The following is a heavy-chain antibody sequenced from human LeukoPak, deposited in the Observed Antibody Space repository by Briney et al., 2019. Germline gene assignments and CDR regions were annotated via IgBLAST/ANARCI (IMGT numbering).Heavy chain of an antibody. CDR2: VTQTGST. CDR3: ARRVNRRSTSCPMCLDY. V-gene: IGHV4-34*01. J-gene: IGHJ4*02. CDR1: GGSFSGYF. Sequence: SETLSLTCAVYGGSFSGYFWTWIRHPPGKGLEWIGEVTQTGSTNYNPSLKSRVTISVDTSKNQFSLKLTSVTAADTAVYYCARRVNRRSTSCPMCLDYWGQGDLVTVSS. D-gene: IGHD2-2*01.